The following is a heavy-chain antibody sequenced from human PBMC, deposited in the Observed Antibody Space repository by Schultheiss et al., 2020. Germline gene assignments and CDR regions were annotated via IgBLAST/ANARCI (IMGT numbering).Heavy chain of an antibody. J-gene: IGHJ6*04. V-gene: IGHV1-8*01. D-gene: IGHD6-13*01. CDR3: AKSEAAGTRGSYYYYGMDV. Sequence: ASVTVSCKASGYTFTSYDINWVRQATGQGLEWMGWMNPNSGNTGYAQKFQGRVTMTRNTSISTAYMELSSLRSEDTAVYYCAKSEAAGTRGSYYYYGMDVWGKGTSVTVSS. CDR1: GYTFTSYD. CDR2: MNPNSGNT.